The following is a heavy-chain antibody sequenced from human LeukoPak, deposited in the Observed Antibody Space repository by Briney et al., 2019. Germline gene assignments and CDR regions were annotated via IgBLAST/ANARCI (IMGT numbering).Heavy chain of an antibody. CDR3: ARMGSGLLRRYFDY. CDR2: INPNSGDT. J-gene: IGHJ4*02. Sequence: ASMKVSSQPSAYTFTVYYIHWDRHPPRHVLEWMGSINPNSGDTNYAQKFQGRVTMTRDTSISTAYMELSRLRSDDTAVYYCARMGSGLLRRYFDYWGQGTLVTVSS. D-gene: IGHD3-22*01. CDR1: AYTFTVYY. V-gene: IGHV1-2*02.